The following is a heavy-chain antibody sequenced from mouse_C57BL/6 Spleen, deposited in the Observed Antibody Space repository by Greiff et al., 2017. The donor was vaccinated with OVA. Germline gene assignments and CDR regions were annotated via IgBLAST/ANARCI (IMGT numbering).Heavy chain of an antibody. J-gene: IGHJ4*01. CDR3: ARGGDYDPLMDY. Sequence: EVQLQESGPGLVKPSQSLSLTCSVTGYSITSGYYWNWIRQFPGNKLECMVYLSYYCSTNSNPSLKNRISITRDTSKNQFFLKLNSVTTEDTATYYGARGGDYDPLMDYWGQGTSVTVSS. D-gene: IGHD2-4*01. CDR2: LSYYCST. CDR1: GYSITSGYY. V-gene: IGHV3-6*01.